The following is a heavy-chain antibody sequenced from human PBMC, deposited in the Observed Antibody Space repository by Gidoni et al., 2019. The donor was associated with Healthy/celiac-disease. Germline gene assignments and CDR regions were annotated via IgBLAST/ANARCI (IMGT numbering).Heavy chain of an antibody. V-gene: IGHV3-23*01. J-gene: IGHJ5*02. CDR2: ISGSGGST. CDR1: GFTFSSYA. CDR3: AKTPWECTNGVCYISDNWFDP. Sequence: EVQLLESGGGLVQPGGSLRLSCAASGFTFSSYAMRWVRQAPGKGLEWVSAISGSGGSTYYADSVKGRFTISRDNSKNTLYLQMNSLRAEDTAVYYCAKTPWECTNGVCYISDNWFDPWGQGTLVTVSS. D-gene: IGHD2-8*01.